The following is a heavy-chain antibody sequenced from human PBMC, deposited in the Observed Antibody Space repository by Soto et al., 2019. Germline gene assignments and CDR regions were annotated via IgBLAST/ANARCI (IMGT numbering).Heavy chain of an antibody. CDR2: IIPIFGTA. CDR3: ARTGYDSSGGYYYGMDV. D-gene: IGHD3-22*01. Sequence: ASVKVSCKASGGTFSSYAISWVRQAPGQGLEWMGGIIPIFGTANYAQKFQGRVTITADESTSTAYMELSSLRSEDTAVYYCARTGYDSSGGYYYGMDVWGQGTTVTVSS. J-gene: IGHJ6*02. CDR1: GGTFSSYA. V-gene: IGHV1-69*13.